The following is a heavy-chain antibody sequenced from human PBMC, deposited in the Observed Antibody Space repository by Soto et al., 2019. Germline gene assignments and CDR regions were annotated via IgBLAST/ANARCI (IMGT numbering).Heavy chain of an antibody. J-gene: IGHJ4*02. Sequence: QVQLVQSGAEMKKPGSSVKVSCKTSGGAFSNFAVSWVRQAPGQGLEWVGGITPILGTPSYAQKFQGRVTITAAVSPTSADMEITSLTSEDTALYYCVRGGSGSRGDYWGQGTLVTVSS. V-gene: IGHV1-69*01. D-gene: IGHD3-10*01. CDR1: GGAFSNFA. CDR3: VRGGSGSRGDY. CDR2: ITPILGTP.